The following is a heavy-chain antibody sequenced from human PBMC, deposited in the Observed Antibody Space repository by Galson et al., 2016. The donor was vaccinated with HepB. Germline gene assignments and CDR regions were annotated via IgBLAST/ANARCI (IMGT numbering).Heavy chain of an antibody. CDR2: ISYDGSNK. CDR1: GFTFSSYG. V-gene: IGHV3-30*18. CDR3: AKGRSWYSEFDY. D-gene: IGHD6-13*01. J-gene: IGHJ4*02. Sequence: SLRLSCAASGFTFSSYGMHWVRQAPGRGLEWVAVISYDGSNKYYADSVKGRFTISRDNSKNTLYLQTNSLRAEDTAVYYCAKGRSWYSEFDYWGQGTLVTVSS.